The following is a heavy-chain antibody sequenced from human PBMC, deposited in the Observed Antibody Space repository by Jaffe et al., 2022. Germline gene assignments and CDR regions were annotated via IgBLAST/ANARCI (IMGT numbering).Heavy chain of an antibody. Sequence: QVQLQESGPGLVKPSETLSLTCTVSGGSVSTYYWSWIRQPPEKGLEWIGYISNSGSTNYNTSLNSRVTISVDTSKNQFSLKLRSVTAADTAVYYCARFRRSNWFDPWGQGTLVIVSS. CDR1: GGSVSTYY. D-gene: IGHD6-6*01. CDR3: ARFRRSNWFDP. V-gene: IGHV4-59*02. CDR2: ISNSGST. J-gene: IGHJ5*02.